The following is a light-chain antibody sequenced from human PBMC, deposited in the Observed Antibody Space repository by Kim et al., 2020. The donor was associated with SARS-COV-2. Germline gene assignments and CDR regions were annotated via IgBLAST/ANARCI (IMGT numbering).Light chain of an antibody. J-gene: IGKJ1*01. CDR2: AAS. Sequence: ASVGDRVTITGLASKNINKNLAWLQQQRGKAPKSLIDAASTLQSGVPAQFSASGSGTDFTLTITSLQSEDFATYYCQQYQSYPPTFGQGTKVDIK. CDR3: QQYQSYPPT. CDR1: KNINKN. V-gene: IGKV1-16*02.